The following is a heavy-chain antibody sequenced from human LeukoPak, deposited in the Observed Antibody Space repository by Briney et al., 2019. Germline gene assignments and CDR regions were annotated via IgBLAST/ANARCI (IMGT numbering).Heavy chain of an antibody. CDR1: GFIVSSSY. CDR2: ISGSGGST. V-gene: IGHV3-23*01. Sequence: PGGSLRLSCAASGFIVSSSYMSWVRQAPGKGLEWVSTISGSGGSTYYADSVKGRFTISRDNSKSTLYLQMNSLRAEDTAVYYCAPRAVEMTTTKGYWGQGTLVTVSS. D-gene: IGHD5-24*01. J-gene: IGHJ4*02. CDR3: APRAVEMTTTKGY.